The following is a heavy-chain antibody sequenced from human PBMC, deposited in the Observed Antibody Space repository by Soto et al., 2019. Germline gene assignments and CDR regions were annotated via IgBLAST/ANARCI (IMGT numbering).Heavy chain of an antibody. CDR2: ISYDGSNK. D-gene: IGHD3-16*01. CDR1: GFTFSSYA. Sequence: QVQLVESGGGVVQPGRSLRLSCAASGFTFSSYAMHWVRQAPGKGLEWVAVISYDGSNKYYADSVKGRFTISRDNSKNTLYLQMNSLRAEDTAVYYCARAYEGDYFDYCGQGTLVNVSS. V-gene: IGHV3-30-3*01. J-gene: IGHJ4*02. CDR3: ARAYEGDYFDY.